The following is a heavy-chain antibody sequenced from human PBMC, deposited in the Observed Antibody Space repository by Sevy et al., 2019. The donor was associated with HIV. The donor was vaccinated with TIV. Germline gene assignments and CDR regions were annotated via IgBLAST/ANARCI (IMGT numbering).Heavy chain of an antibody. CDR2: IYYIGTT. CDR1: GDSINNGDYY. J-gene: IGHJ5*02. D-gene: IGHD4-4*01. V-gene: IGHV4-31*03. CDR3: ARTTVTTLSSARNNWFDP. Sequence: SETLSLTCTVSGDSINNGDYYWSWIRQHPGKGLEWIGKIYYIGTTYYKPSLKSRLRISVERSENTLSLSLRSVTAADTAVYYCARTTVTTLSSARNNWFDPWGQGTLVTVSS.